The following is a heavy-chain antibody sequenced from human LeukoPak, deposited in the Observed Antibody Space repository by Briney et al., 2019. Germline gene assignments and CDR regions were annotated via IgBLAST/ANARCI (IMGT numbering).Heavy chain of an antibody. CDR2: IIPIFGTA. J-gene: IGHJ5*02. D-gene: IGHD3-3*01. CDR3: ARGARYYDFWSGYPRSNWFDP. Sequence: GASVKVSCKVSGKTLSDLSIHWLRQPPGKGLEWLGGIIPIFGTANYAQKFQGRVTITTDESTSTAYMELSSLRSEDTAVYYCARGARYYDFWSGYPRSNWFDPWGQGTLVTVSS. V-gene: IGHV1-69*05. CDR1: GKTLSDLS.